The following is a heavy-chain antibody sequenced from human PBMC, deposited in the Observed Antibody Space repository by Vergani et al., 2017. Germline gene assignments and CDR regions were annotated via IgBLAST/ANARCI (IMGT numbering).Heavy chain of an antibody. CDR3: AKDLSPDTSCYRD. Sequence: EVQLLESGGGLVQPGGSLRLSCAASGFTFSSYAMSWVRQAPGKGLEWVSPISGSGGSTYYADSVKGRFTISRDNSKNTLYLQMNSLRAEDTAVNYCAKDLSPDTSCYRDWGQGTLVTVSS. CDR1: GFTFSSYA. V-gene: IGHV3-23*01. J-gene: IGHJ4*02. D-gene: IGHD2-2*02. CDR2: ISGSGGST.